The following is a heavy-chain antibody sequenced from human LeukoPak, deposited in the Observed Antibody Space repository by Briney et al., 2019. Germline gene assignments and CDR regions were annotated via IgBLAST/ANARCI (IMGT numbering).Heavy chain of an antibody. CDR1: GGTFSSYA. V-gene: IGHV1-69*04. CDR2: IIPILGIA. D-gene: IGHD7-27*01. J-gene: IGHJ4*02. Sequence: GASVKVSCKASGGTFSSYAISWVRQAPGRGLEWMGRIIPILGIANYAQKFQGRVTITADKSTSTAYMELSSLRSEDTAVYYCARVPTGDDGYWGQGTLVTVSS. CDR3: ARVPTGDDGY.